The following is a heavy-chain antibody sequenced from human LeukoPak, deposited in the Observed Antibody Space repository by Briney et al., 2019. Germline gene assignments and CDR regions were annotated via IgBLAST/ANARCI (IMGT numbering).Heavy chain of an antibody. CDR2: TYYRSKWYN. V-gene: IGHV6-1*01. CDR1: GDSVSSNSAA. D-gene: IGHD3-22*01. CDR3: ARDMYYYDSSGCITGFDY. J-gene: IGHJ4*02. Sequence: SQTLSLTCAISGDSVSSNSAAWNWIRRSPSRGLEWLGRTYYRSKWYNDYAVSVKSRITINPDTSKNQFSLQLNSVTPEDTAVYYCARDMYYYDSSGCITGFDYWGQGTLVTVSS.